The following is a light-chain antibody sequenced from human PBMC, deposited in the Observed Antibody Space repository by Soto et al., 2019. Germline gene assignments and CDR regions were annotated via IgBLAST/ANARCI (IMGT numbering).Light chain of an antibody. J-gene: IGKJ1*01. Sequence: EIVLTQSPGSLSLSPGERATLSCRASQSVTSRSLAWYQQKPGQPPRLLIYGVSSRATAIPDRFSGSGSGTDFTLTISRLEPEDFAVYYCQQYGDSPTFGQGTKVEIK. CDR3: QQYGDSPT. CDR1: QSVTSRS. V-gene: IGKV3-20*01. CDR2: GVS.